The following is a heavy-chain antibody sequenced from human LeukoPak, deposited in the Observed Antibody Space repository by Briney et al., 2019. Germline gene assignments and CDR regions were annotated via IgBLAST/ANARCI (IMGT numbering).Heavy chain of an antibody. CDR1: GYTFTSYA. J-gene: IGHJ4*02. Sequence: ASVKVSCKASGYTFTSYAMHWVRQAPGQRFEWMGWINAGNGNTKYSQKFQGRVTITRDTSASTAYMELSRLRSDDTAVYYCARVPRRGYYDFWSGYSLFDYWGQGTLVTVSS. D-gene: IGHD3-3*01. CDR2: INAGNGNT. CDR3: ARVPRRGYYDFWSGYSLFDY. V-gene: IGHV1-3*01.